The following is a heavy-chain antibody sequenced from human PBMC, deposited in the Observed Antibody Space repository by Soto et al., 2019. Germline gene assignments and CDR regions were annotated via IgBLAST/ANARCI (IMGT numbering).Heavy chain of an antibody. CDR3: AKHLYAHWAFGI. V-gene: IGHV4-39*01. Sequence: XETLSLTCTVSGDSMTFSDFLGGWVRQSPGKGLEWIGGIYYSGSAYYNPSLGSRATLSVDTSRNQFFLSVTSVTAADTAVYYSAKHLYAHWAFGIWGQGKLVTVSS. CDR2: IYYSGSA. D-gene: IGHD2-2*01. J-gene: IGHJ3*02. CDR1: GDSMTFSDFL.